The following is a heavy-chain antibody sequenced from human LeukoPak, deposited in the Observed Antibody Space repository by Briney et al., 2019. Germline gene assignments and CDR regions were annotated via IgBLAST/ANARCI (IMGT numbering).Heavy chain of an antibody. Sequence: SETLSLTCTVSGGSISSSSYYWGWIRQPPGKGLEWIGSIYYSGSTYYNPSLKSRVTISVDTSKNQFSLKLSSVTAADTAVYYCARGMGIAVAVYMDVWGKGTTVTISS. CDR1: GGSISSSSYY. V-gene: IGHV4-39*01. D-gene: IGHD6-19*01. J-gene: IGHJ6*03. CDR2: IYYSGST. CDR3: ARGMGIAVAVYMDV.